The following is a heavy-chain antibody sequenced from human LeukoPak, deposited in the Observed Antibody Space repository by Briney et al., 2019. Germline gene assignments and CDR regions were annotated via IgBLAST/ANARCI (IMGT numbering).Heavy chain of an antibody. D-gene: IGHD3-3*01. J-gene: IGHJ4*02. CDR2: INPNSGGT. Sequence: ASVKVSCKASGYTFTGYYMHWVRQAPGQGLEWMGWINPNSGGTNYAQKFQGRVTMTRDTSISTAYMELSRLRSDDTAAYYCARNYDFWSGYYPSYWGQGTLVTVSS. CDR1: GYTFTGYY. V-gene: IGHV1-2*02. CDR3: ARNYDFWSGYYPSY.